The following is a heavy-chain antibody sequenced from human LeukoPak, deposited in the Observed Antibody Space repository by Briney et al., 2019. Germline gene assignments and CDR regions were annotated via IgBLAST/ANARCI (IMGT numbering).Heavy chain of an antibody. CDR3: ASSAIVVPAAMGAFDI. Sequence: ASVKVSCKASGYTFTSYDINWVRQATGQGLEWMGWMNPNSGNTGYAQKFQGRVTITRNTSISTAYMELSSLRSEDTAVYYCASSAIVVPAAMGAFDIWGQGTMVTVSS. J-gene: IGHJ3*02. V-gene: IGHV1-8*03. D-gene: IGHD2-2*01. CDR1: GYTFTSYD. CDR2: MNPNSGNT.